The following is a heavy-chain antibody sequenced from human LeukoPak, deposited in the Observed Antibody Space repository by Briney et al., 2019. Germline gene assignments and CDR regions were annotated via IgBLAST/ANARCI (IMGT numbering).Heavy chain of an antibody. V-gene: IGHV3-7*03. J-gene: IGHJ4*02. CDR3: AKDRGGYIAVALDY. D-gene: IGHD6-19*01. CDR2: IKQDGSEK. Sequence: GGSLRLSCAASGFTFSSYWMSWVRQAPGKGLEWVANIKQDGSEKYYVDSVKGRFTISRDNSKNTLYLQMNSLRAEDTAVYYCAKDRGGYIAVALDYWGQGTLVTVSS. CDR1: GFTFSSYW.